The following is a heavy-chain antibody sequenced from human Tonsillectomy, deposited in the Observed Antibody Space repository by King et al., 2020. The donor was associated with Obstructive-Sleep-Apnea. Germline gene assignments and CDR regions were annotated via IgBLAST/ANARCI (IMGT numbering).Heavy chain of an antibody. CDR2: IYWNDDK. CDR1: GFSLITSGVG. CDR3: AHLMTTAYYYGMDV. Sequence: ITLKESGPTLVKPPQTLTLTCTFSGFSLITSGVGVGWIRQPPGQALEWLALIYWNDDKRYSPSLKSRLTITKDTSKNQVVLTMTNMDPVDTATYFCAHLMTTAYYYGMDVWGQGTTVTVSS. J-gene: IGHJ6*02. V-gene: IGHV2-5*01. D-gene: IGHD4-17*01.